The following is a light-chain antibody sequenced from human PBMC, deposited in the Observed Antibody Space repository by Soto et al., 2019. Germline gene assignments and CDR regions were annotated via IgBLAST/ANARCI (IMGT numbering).Light chain of an antibody. CDR1: SSNIGSNY. CDR2: SNN. V-gene: IGLV1-47*02. Sequence: QSVLTQPPSASGTPGQRVTISCSGSSSNIGSNYVYWYQQLPGTAPKLLIYSNNQQPSGVPDRFSGSKSGTSASLAISGLRSEDEADYHCAAWDDILTGWVFGGGTKLTVL. CDR3: AAWDDILTGWV. J-gene: IGLJ3*02.